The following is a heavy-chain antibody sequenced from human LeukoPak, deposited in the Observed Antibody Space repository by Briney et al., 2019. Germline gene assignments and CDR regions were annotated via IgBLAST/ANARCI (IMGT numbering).Heavy chain of an antibody. CDR1: GASISDYY. Sequence: SETLSLTCTVSGASISDYYWSWIRQPPGKGLEWIRFFSNSGTTNYNPSLKSRVTMSVDTSKNQFSLKLSSVTAADTAVYYCARGSNWGDYWGQGTLVTVSS. CDR2: FSNSGTT. D-gene: IGHD7-27*01. J-gene: IGHJ4*02. V-gene: IGHV4-59*12. CDR3: ARGSNWGDY.